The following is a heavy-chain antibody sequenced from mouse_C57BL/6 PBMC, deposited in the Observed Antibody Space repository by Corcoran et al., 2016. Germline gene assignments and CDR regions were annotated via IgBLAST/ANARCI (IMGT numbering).Heavy chain of an antibody. V-gene: IGHV1-77*01. CDR3: ARCPIYYYGHYYAMDY. CDR2: IGPGSGST. D-gene: IGHD1-1*01. J-gene: IGHJ4*01. CDR1: GYTFTDYY. Sequence: QVQLKQSGAELVKPGASVKISCKASGYTFTDYYINWVKQRPGQGLEWIGKIGPGSGSTYYNEKFKGKATLTADKSSSTAYMQLSSLTSEDSAVYFCARCPIYYYGHYYAMDYWGQGTSVTVSS.